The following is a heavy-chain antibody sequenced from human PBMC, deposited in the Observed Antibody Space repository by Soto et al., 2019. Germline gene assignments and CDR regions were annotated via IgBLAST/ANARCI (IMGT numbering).Heavy chain of an antibody. Sequence: GESVTTSCNVSGYSITTYWILWLIQMPGKGLEWMGIIYPGDSDTTYSPSFEGQVTISADKSISTAYLQWSGLKASDTAMYYCARGSVRYYFDYWGHGTLVTVSS. CDR3: ARGSVRYYFDY. CDR2: IYPGDSDT. V-gene: IGHV5-51*01. CDR1: GYSITTYW. D-gene: IGHD3-10*01. J-gene: IGHJ4*01.